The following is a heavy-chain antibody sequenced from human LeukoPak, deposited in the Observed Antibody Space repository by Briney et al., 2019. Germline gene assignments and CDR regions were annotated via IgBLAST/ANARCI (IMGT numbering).Heavy chain of an antibody. D-gene: IGHD3-22*01. V-gene: IGHV4-38-2*01. CDR3: ATHLPYYYDSSGQTGY. J-gene: IGHJ4*02. CDR2: IYYSGST. CDR1: GYSISSGYY. Sequence: PSETLSLTCAVPGYSISSGYYWGWIRQPPGKGLEWIGSIYYSGSTYYNPSLKSRVTISVDTSKNQFSLKLSSVTAADTAVYYCATHLPYYYDSSGQTGYWGQGTLVTVSS.